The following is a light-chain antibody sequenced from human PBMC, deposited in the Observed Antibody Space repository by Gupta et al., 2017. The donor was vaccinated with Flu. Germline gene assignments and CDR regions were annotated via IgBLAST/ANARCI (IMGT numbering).Light chain of an antibody. V-gene: IGLV4-60*03. Sequence: QPVLTQSSCASASLGSSVMLPCTLSSVHNSYILAWHQQQPGKAPRFLMKVEGRGTYKRGSGVPYRFSGSSSGADRYLTISNLQSEDEADYYCETWGSATYVFGTGTKVTVL. CDR2: VEGRGTY. J-gene: IGLJ1*01. CDR3: ETWGSATYV. CDR1: SVHNSYI.